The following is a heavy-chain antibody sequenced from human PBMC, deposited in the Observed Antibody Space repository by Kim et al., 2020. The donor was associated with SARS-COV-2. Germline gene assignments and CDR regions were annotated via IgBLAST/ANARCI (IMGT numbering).Heavy chain of an antibody. CDR3: ARGEPSYGDYSLDY. CDR2: ISSSGSTI. CDR1: GFTFSSYE. V-gene: IGHV3-48*03. Sequence: GGSLRLSCAASGFTFSSYEMNWVRQAPGKGLEWVSYISSSGSTIYYADSVKGRFTISRDNAKNSLYLQMNSLRAEDTAVYYCARGEPSYGDYSLDYWGQGTLVTVSS. D-gene: IGHD4-17*01. J-gene: IGHJ4*02.